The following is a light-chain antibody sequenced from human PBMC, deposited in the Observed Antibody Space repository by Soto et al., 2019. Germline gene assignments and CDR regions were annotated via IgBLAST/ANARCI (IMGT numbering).Light chain of an antibody. CDR1: SSDVGGYNY. V-gene: IGLV2-14*01. CDR2: EVS. CDR3: NSYTTSSTLHWV. Sequence: QLVLTQPASVSGSPGQSITISCTGTSSDVGGYNYVSWYQQHPGKAPKLMIYEVSYRPSGVSNRFSGSKSGNTASLTISGLQAEDEADYYCNSYTTSSTLHWVFGGGTKLTVL. J-gene: IGLJ3*02.